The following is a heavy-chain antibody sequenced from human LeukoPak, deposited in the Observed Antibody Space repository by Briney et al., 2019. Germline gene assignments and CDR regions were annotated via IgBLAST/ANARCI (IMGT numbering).Heavy chain of an antibody. D-gene: IGHD3-22*01. Sequence: TGGSLRLSCAASGFTFSSYGMHWVRQAPGKGLEWVAVISYDGSNKYYADSVKGRFTISRDNSKNTLYLQMNSLRAEDTAVYYCAKAGRLYYYDSSGYYKHYYYYYYMDVWGKGTTVTISS. J-gene: IGHJ6*03. CDR2: ISYDGSNK. V-gene: IGHV3-30*18. CDR3: AKAGRLYYYDSSGYYKHYYYYYYMDV. CDR1: GFTFSSYG.